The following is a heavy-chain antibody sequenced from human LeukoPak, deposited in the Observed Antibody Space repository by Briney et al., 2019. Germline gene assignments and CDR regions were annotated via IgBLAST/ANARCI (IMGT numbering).Heavy chain of an antibody. CDR2: TYYRSKWYN. J-gene: IGHJ4*02. CDR3: ARGMVGDIVVVVAATYYFDY. CDR1: GDSVSSNSAA. V-gene: IGHV6-1*01. Sequence: SQTLSLTCAISGDSVSSNSAAWNWIRQSPSRGLEWLGRTYYRSKWYNDYAVSVKSRITINPDTSKNQFSLQLNSVTPEDTAVYYCARGMVGDIVVVVAATYYFDYWGQGTLVTVSS. D-gene: IGHD2-15*01.